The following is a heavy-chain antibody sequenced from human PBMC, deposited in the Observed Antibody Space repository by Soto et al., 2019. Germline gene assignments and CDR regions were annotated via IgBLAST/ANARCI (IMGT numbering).Heavy chain of an antibody. Sequence: QVQLVQSGAEVKKPGSSVKVSCKASGGTFSSYAISWVRQAPGQGLEWMGGIIPIFGTANYAQKFQGRVTITADDSTSTAYMEPSSLRSEDTAVYYCARSRVLPNHDAFDIWGQGTMVTVSS. V-gene: IGHV1-69*01. CDR3: ARSRVLPNHDAFDI. CDR2: IIPIFGTA. J-gene: IGHJ3*02. D-gene: IGHD1-26*01. CDR1: GGTFSSYA.